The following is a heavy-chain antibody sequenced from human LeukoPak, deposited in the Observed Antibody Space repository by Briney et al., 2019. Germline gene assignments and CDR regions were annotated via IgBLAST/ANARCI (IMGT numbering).Heavy chain of an antibody. Sequence: SETLSLTCTVSGGSISSSSYYWGWFRQPPGKGLEWIGSIYYSGSTYYNPSLKSRVTISLDTSKNQVSPKLSSVTAADTAVYYCASCAPGSGYYFPGNWFDPWGQGTLVTVSS. J-gene: IGHJ5*02. CDR2: IYYSGST. CDR3: ASCAPGSGYYFPGNWFDP. CDR1: GGSISSSSYY. D-gene: IGHD3-22*01. V-gene: IGHV4-39*01.